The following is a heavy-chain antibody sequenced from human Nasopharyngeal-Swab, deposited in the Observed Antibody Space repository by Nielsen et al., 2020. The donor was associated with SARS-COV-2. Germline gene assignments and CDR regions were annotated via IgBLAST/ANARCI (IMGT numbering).Heavy chain of an antibody. CDR2: ISGSDGSA. J-gene: IGHJ4*02. CDR1: GFTFSSYA. V-gene: IGHV3-23*01. D-gene: IGHD1-14*01. Sequence: GESLKISCAASGFTFSSYAMSWVRQAPGKGLEWVSTISGSDGSAYYADSVKGRFTISRDNSRHTRCLQMNSLRAEDTAVYYCGRIRTGAYFDYWGQGTLVTVSS. CDR3: GRIRTGAYFDY.